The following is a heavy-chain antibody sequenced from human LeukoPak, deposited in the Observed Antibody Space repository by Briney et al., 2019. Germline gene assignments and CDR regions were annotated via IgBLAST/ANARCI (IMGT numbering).Heavy chain of an antibody. CDR1: GYTFTSYG. V-gene: IGHV1-18*01. CDR2: ISAYNGNT. J-gene: IGHJ6*02. Sequence: ASVKVSCKASGYTFTSYGISWVRQAPGHGLEWMGWISAYNGNTNYAQKLQGRVTMTTDTSTSTAYMELRSLRSDDTAVYYCARDLITIFGVVITRYGMDVWGQGTTVTVSS. CDR3: ARDLITIFGVVITRYGMDV. D-gene: IGHD3-3*01.